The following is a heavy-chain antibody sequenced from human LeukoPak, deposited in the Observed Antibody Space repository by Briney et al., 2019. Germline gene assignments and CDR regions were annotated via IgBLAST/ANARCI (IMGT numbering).Heavy chain of an antibody. CDR2: ISSSGNT. Sequence: GGSLRLSCVASGFTFSRSAMTWVRQTPGKGLDWVSSISSSGNTYYADSAKGRFTISRDNSKNMLYLQMNSLRAEDTAVYYCVKGRISEDGLDFWGQGTLVTVSS. V-gene: IGHV3-23*01. J-gene: IGHJ4*02. CDR3: VKGRISEDGLDF. CDR1: GFTFSRSA. D-gene: IGHD6-13*01.